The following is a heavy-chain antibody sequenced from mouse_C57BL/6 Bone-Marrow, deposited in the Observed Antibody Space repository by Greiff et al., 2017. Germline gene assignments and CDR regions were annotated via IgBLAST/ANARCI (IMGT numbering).Heavy chain of an antibody. CDR3: TRCNPLFAMDD. J-gene: IGHJ4*01. Sequence: VQLQQSGTVLARPGASVKMSCKTSGYTFTSYWMHWVKQGPGPGLEWIGAIYPGHSDTSYNQKFKGKAKLTAVTSASTAYMELSSLTNEDAAVYYVTRCNPLFAMDDCGQGTSVTVSS. CDR2: IYPGHSDT. D-gene: IGHD1-1*01. V-gene: IGHV1-5*01. CDR1: GYTFTSYW.